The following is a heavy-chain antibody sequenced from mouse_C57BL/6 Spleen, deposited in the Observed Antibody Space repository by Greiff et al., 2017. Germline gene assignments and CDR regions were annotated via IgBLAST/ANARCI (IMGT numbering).Heavy chain of an antibody. D-gene: IGHD2-4*01. Sequence: QVQLQQPGAELVRPGTSVKLSCKASGYTFTSYWMHWVKQRPGQGLEWIGVIDPSDSYTNYNQKFKGKATLTVDTSSSTAYMQLSSLTSEDSAVYYCACVYFDYDGFFDYWGQGTTLTVSS. CDR1: GYTFTSYW. CDR3: ACVYFDYDGFFDY. V-gene: IGHV1-59*01. J-gene: IGHJ2*01. CDR2: IDPSDSYT.